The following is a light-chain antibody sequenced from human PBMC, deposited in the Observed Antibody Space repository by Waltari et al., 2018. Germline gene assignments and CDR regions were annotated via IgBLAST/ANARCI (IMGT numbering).Light chain of an antibody. Sequence: DIQMTQSPSTLSASVGDRVTITCRASQRIGSLLAWYQQKPGKAPKLLIYEATSLESGVPSRFSASGSGTEFTLTISSLQPDDFATYYCQRYNSYPITFGPGTKVDI. V-gene: IGKV1-5*03. J-gene: IGKJ3*01. CDR3: QRYNSYPIT. CDR1: QRIGSL. CDR2: EAT.